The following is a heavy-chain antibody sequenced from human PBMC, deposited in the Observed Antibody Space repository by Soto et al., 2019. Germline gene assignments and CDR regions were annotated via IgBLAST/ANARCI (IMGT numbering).Heavy chain of an antibody. V-gene: IGHV1-69*02. CDR2: VNPIVGVS. J-gene: IGHJ4*02. CDR1: GDTFNSYT. CDR3: ATSYGSGSTHFDF. D-gene: IGHD3-10*01. Sequence: QVQLVQSGAEVKNPGSSVKVSCTASGDTFNSYTINWVRQAPGHGLEWVGRVNPIVGVSNSAQKFHGRVTITADKSTSKAYLYLPSLKSEDTAVYYCATSYGSGSTHFDFWGQGTLVTVSS.